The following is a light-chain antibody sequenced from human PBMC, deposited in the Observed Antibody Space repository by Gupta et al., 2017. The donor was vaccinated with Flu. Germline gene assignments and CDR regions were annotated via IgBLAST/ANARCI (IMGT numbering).Light chain of an antibody. CDR1: SSDVGRSDS. CDR2: DVS. Sequence: QSALTQPASVSGSPGQSITISSTGPSSDVGRSDSVSWYQQHPGKAPKLIIYDVSNRPSGVSSRFSGSKSGNTASLTISGLEAEDETDYYCSSYTSTNTFYVFGPGTKVTVL. V-gene: IGLV2-14*01. CDR3: SSYTSTNTFYV. J-gene: IGLJ1*01.